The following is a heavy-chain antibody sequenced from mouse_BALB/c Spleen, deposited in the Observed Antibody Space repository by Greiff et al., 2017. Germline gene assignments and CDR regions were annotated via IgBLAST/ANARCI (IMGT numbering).Heavy chain of an antibody. Sequence: DVMLVESGGGLVQPGGSRKLSCAASGFTFSSFGMHWVRQAPEKGLEWVAYISSGSSTIYYADTVKGRFTISRDNPKNTLFLQMTSLRSEDTAMYYCARYDYFDYWGQGTTLTVSS. J-gene: IGHJ2*01. D-gene: IGHD2-14*01. CDR2: ISSGSSTI. V-gene: IGHV5-17*02. CDR1: GFTFSSFG. CDR3: ARYDYFDY.